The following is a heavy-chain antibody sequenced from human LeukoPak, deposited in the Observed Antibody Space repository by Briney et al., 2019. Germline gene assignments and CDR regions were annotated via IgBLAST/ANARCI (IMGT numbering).Heavy chain of an antibody. Sequence: GGSLRLSCEASGFTFDDYAMHWVRQAPGKGLEWLSIISWNSGYIGYADSVKGRSTISRDNAKNSLYLEMNSLRAEDTAFYYCAKVRGTYSSGYFFDYWGQGALVTVSS. CDR3: AKVRGTYSSGYFFDY. CDR1: GFTFDDYA. CDR2: ISWNSGYI. J-gene: IGHJ4*02. D-gene: IGHD6-19*01. V-gene: IGHV3-9*01.